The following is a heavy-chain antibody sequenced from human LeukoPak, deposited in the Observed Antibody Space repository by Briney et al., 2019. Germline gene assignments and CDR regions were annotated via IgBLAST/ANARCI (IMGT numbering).Heavy chain of an antibody. J-gene: IGHJ4*02. V-gene: IGHV4-4*07. CDR2: IYTSGST. CDR3: ARGISSSWYPYFDY. D-gene: IGHD6-13*01. Sequence: SETLSLTCTVSGDSTSSYYSSWIRQPAGKGLEWIGRIYTSGSTNYNPSLKSRVTMSVDTSKNQFSLNLNSVAAAGTAVYYCARGISSSWYPYFDYWGQGTLVTVSS. CDR1: GDSTSSYY.